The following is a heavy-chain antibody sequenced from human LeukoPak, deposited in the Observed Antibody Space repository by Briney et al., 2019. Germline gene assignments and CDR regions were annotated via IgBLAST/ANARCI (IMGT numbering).Heavy chain of an antibody. CDR2: IYHSGST. J-gene: IGHJ4*02. CDR1: GYSISSGYY. D-gene: IGHD6-6*01. V-gene: IGHV4-38-2*02. CDR3: ARGSSAARPNFDY. Sequence: PSETLSLTCTVSGYSISSGYYWGWIRQPPGKGLEWIGSIYHSGSTYYNSSLKSRVTISVDTSKNQFSLKLNSVTAADTAVYYCARGSSAARPNFDYWGQGTLVTVSS.